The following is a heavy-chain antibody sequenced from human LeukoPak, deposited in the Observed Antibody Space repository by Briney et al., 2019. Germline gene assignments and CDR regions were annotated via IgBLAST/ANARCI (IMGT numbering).Heavy chain of an antibody. CDR2: ISGSGGST. CDR3: AKDLTADAFDI. CDR1: GFTFSDYY. J-gene: IGHJ3*02. Sequence: PGGSLRLSCATSGFTFSDYYMNWIRQAPGKGLEWVSAISGSGGSTYYADSVKGRFAISRDNSKNTLYLQMNSLRAEDTAVYYCAKDLTADAFDIWGQGTMVTVSS. V-gene: IGHV3-23*01.